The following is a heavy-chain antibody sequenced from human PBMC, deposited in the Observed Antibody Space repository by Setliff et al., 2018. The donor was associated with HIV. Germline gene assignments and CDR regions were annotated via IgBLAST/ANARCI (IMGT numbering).Heavy chain of an antibody. CDR2: ISYDGSRI. Sequence: GGSLRLSCVASGFTFSTFAMHWVRQAPGKGLEWVSVISYDGSRISYADSVKGRFTISRDNSKNTLYLQLNSLRPEDTAVYYCAKGSGYYSTDAFDIWGQGTMVTVSS. V-gene: IGHV3-30*01. CDR1: GFTFSTFA. J-gene: IGHJ3*02. D-gene: IGHD3-22*01. CDR3: AKGSGYYSTDAFDI.